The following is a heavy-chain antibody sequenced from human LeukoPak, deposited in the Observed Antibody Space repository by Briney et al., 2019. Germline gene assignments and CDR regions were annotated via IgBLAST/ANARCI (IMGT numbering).Heavy chain of an antibody. CDR2: IKTNSGDT. CDR1: GYTFTGYY. V-gene: IGHV1-2*02. CDR3: GRGDKTFDP. J-gene: IGHJ5*02. Sequence: ASVKVSCKASGYTFTGYYIHWVRQAPGLGLEWMGCIKTNSGDTNYAQKFQGRLTMTRETSINTAYMELSSLRSDDTAVYYCGRGDKTFDPWGQGTLVTVSS.